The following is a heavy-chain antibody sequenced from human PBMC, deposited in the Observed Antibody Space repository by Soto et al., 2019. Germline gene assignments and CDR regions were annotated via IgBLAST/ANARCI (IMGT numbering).Heavy chain of an antibody. CDR3: ARANIVVVPAAIGFDP. CDR2: INPSGGST. V-gene: IGHV1-46*03. J-gene: IGHJ5*02. D-gene: IGHD2-2*01. CDR1: GYTFTSYY. Sequence: ASVKVSCKASGYTFTSYYMQWVRQAHGQGLEWMGIINPSGGSTSYAQKFQGRVTMTRDTSTSTVYMELSSLRSEDTAVYYCARANIVVVPAAIGFDPWGQGTLVTVSS.